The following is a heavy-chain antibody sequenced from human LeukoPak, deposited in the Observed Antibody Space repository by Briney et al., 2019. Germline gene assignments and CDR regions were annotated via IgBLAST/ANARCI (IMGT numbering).Heavy chain of an antibody. D-gene: IGHD3-9*01. Sequence: GASVKVSCKASGGTFSSYAISWVRQAPGQGLEWMGGIIPIFGTANYAQKFQGRVTITADESTSTAYMEPSSLRSEDTAVYYCASVLTGYAYYWGQGTLVTVSS. V-gene: IGHV1-69*13. CDR3: ASVLTGYAYY. CDR1: GGTFSSYA. J-gene: IGHJ4*02. CDR2: IIPIFGTA.